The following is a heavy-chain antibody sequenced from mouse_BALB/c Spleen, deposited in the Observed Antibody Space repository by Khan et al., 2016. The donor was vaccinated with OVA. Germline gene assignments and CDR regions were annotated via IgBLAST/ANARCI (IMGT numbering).Heavy chain of an antibody. Sequence: QLEESGPGLLKPSQSLSLTCTVTGYSITSDYAWNWIRQFPGNKLEWMGYISSSGSTNYSPSLRSRISITRDTSKNQFFLQLNSLTTEDTATCNCASERLLLRYPDDIDDWGQGTTLTVSS. V-gene: IGHV3-2*02. CDR3: ASERLLLRYPDDIDD. D-gene: IGHD1-1*01. CDR2: ISSSGST. J-gene: IGHJ2*01. CDR1: GYSITSDYA.